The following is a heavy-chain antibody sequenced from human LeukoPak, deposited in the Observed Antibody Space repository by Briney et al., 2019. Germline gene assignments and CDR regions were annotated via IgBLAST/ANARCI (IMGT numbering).Heavy chain of an antibody. CDR1: GFTFSVYG. CDR2: IWYDGSNK. D-gene: IGHD5-24*01. Sequence: PGGSLRLSCAASGFTFSVYGMHWVRQAPGKGLEWVAVIWYDGSNKYYADSVKGRFTISRDNSKNTLYLQMNSLRAEDTAVYYCASLRLDDGYNQGYFDYWGQGTLVTVSS. J-gene: IGHJ4*02. V-gene: IGHV3-33*01. CDR3: ASLRLDDGYNQGYFDY.